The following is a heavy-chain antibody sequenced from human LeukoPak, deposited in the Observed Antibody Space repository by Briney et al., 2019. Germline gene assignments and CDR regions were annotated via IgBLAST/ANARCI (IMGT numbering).Heavy chain of an antibody. V-gene: IGHV3-21*01. CDR3: ARDRCSGGSCYSYFDS. CDR1: GFTFSSYS. D-gene: IGHD2-15*01. CDR2: ISSSSYI. Sequence: GGSLRLSCAASGFTFSSYSMNWVRQAPGKGLEWVSSISSSSYIYYADSVKGRFTISRDNAKNSLYLQMNSLRAEDTAVYYCARDRCSGGSCYSYFDSWGQGALVTVSS. J-gene: IGHJ4*02.